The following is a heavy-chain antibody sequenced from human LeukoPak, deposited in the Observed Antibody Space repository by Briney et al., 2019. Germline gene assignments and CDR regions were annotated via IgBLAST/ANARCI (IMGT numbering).Heavy chain of an antibody. D-gene: IGHD2/OR15-2a*01. Sequence: PGGSLRLSRAASGFTIDAYAMHWVPPPPRRGLGWVSLINADGGRTYYADSVKGPFTISRDNSKNSLYLQMNSRRTEDTALYYWATRAFYHGLDVWGRGTRVTVSS. CDR2: INADGGRT. CDR3: ATRAFYHGLDV. V-gene: IGHV3-43*02. J-gene: IGHJ6*02. CDR1: GFTIDAYA.